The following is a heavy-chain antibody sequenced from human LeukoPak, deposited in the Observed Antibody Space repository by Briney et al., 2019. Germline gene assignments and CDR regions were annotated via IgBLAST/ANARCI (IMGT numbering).Heavy chain of an antibody. CDR2: IYTSGST. Sequence: PSETLSLTCTVSGGSINGGNYYWSWIRQPAGKGLEWIGRIYTSGSTNYNPSLKSRVTMSVDTSKNQFSLKLSSVTAADTAVYYCARDATKYYYYYYMDVWGKGTTVTISS. CDR1: GGSINGGNYY. D-gene: IGHD5-12*01. CDR3: ARDATKYYYYYYMDV. J-gene: IGHJ6*03. V-gene: IGHV4-61*02.